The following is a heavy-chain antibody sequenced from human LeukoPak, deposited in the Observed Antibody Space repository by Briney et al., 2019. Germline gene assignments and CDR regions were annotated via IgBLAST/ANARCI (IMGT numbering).Heavy chain of an antibody. CDR2: ISSSSSYI. V-gene: IGHV3-21*01. D-gene: IGHD3-22*01. CDR3: ARADYDSSGYPDY. Sequence: KTGGSLRLSCAASGFTFSSCSMNWVRQAPGKGLEWVSSISSSSSYIYYADSVKGRFTISRDNAKNSLYLQMNSLRAEDTAVYYCARADYDSSGYPDYWGQGTLVTVSS. J-gene: IGHJ4*02. CDR1: GFTFSSCS.